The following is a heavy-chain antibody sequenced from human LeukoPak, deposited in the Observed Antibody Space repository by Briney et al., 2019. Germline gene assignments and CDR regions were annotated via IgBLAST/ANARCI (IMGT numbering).Heavy chain of an antibody. CDR1: GFTFSSYG. Sequence: GGSLRLSCAASGFTFSSYGMYWVRQAPGKGLEWVAVISYDGSNKYYADSVKGRFTISRESAENSVYLQMNNLRVGDTAIYYCAKVHRSVAYDYWGRGTLVTVSS. J-gene: IGHJ4*02. V-gene: IGHV3-30*18. CDR3: AKVHRSVAYDY. CDR2: ISYDGSNK.